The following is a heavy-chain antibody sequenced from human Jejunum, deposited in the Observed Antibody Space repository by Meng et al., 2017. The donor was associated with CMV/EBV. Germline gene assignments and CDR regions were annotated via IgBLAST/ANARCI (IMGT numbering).Heavy chain of an antibody. D-gene: IGHD2-15*01. CDR3: AGSVSVAAPLWFDS. CDR1: ACASTTTGYS. J-gene: IGHJ5*01. CDR2: ISPAGSG. Sequence: ACASTTTGYSWPWIRPPPGQGLEWIGWISPAGSGYYNPHLNQGVITTADTTEIRLSLIVSSSIASDTSILFCAGSVSVAAPLWFDSWGQGTLVTVSS. V-gene: IGHV4-39*02.